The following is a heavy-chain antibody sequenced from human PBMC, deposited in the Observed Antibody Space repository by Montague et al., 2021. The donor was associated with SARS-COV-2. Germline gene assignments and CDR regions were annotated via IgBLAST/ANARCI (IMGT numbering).Heavy chain of an antibody. J-gene: IGHJ3*02. CDR3: ARLQRGYDSSGYYYDDAFDI. V-gene: IGHV3-20*01. CDR1: GFPFDDYG. Sequence: SRRLSCAASGFPFDDYGMSWVRQAPGKGLEWVSGINWNGGSTGYADSVKGRFTISRDNAKNSLYLQMNSLRAEDTALYRCARLQRGYDSSGYYYDDAFDIWGQGTMVTVSS. D-gene: IGHD3-22*01. CDR2: INWNGGST.